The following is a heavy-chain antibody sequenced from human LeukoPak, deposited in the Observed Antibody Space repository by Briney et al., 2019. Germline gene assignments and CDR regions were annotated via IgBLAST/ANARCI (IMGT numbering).Heavy chain of an antibody. CDR2: IKQDGSEK. CDR1: GFTFSSYW. D-gene: IGHD2-2*01. V-gene: IGHV3-7*01. J-gene: IGHJ5*02. Sequence: GGSLRLSCAASGFTFSSYWMSWVRQAPGKGLEWVANIKQDGSEKYYVDSVKGRFTISRDNAKNSLYLQMNSLRAEDTAVYYCARVRVGYCSSTSCYRKKNSLHNWFDPWGQGTLVTVSS. CDR3: ARVRVGYCSSTSCYRKKNSLHNWFDP.